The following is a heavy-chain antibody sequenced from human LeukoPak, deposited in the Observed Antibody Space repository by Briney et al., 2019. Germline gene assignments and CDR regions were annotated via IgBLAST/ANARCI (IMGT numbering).Heavy chain of an antibody. CDR3: ARVPIFGAFHYYYYMDV. J-gene: IGHJ6*03. Sequence: PSETLSLTCTVSGGSISSYYWSWIRQPPGKGLEWFGYIYYSGSTNYNPSLKSRVTISVDTSKNQFSLKLSSVTAADRAVDYCARVPIFGAFHYYYYMDVWGKGTTVTVSS. D-gene: IGHD3-3*01. CDR1: GGSISSYY. V-gene: IGHV4-59*01. CDR2: IYYSGST.